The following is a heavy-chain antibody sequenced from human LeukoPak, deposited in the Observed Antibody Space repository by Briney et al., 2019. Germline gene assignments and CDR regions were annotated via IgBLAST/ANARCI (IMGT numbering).Heavy chain of an antibody. V-gene: IGHV3-21*01. Sequence: GESLRLSCAASGFSFSTFTMNWVRQPPGKGLEWVSSIGYTSTDKYYVASVKGRFAISRDNAENSLYLQMNSLRAEDSAVYYCVRGDNRDYWGQGTLVTVSS. D-gene: IGHD1-14*01. CDR2: IGYTSTDK. J-gene: IGHJ4*02. CDR1: GFSFSTFT. CDR3: VRGDNRDY.